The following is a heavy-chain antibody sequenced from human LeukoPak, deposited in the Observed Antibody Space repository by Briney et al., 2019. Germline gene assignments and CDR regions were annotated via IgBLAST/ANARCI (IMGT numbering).Heavy chain of an antibody. V-gene: IGHV3-30*02. J-gene: IGHJ4*02. CDR3: ARERKYDSNFDY. CDR1: GFTFSSYG. D-gene: IGHD1-1*01. Sequence: GGSLRLSCAASGFTFSSYGMHWVRQAPGKGLEWVAFIRYDGNNKYYADSVKGRFTVSRDNAKNTLYLQMNSLRAEDTAVYYCARERKYDSNFDYWGQGTLVTVSS. CDR2: IRYDGNNK.